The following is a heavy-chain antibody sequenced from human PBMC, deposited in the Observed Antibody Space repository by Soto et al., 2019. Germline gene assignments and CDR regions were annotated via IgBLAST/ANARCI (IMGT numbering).Heavy chain of an antibody. J-gene: IGHJ6*02. CDR1: GYTFTSYG. V-gene: IGHV1-18*01. Sequence: ASVKVSCKASGYTFTSYGISWVRQAPGQGLEWMGWISAYNGNTNYAQKLQGRVTITTDTSTSTAYMKLRILCSDDTVVDYCATVGYFENSSGCYYHYGMDFWGQGTTVTVAS. CDR3: ATVGYFENSSGCYYHYGMDF. D-gene: IGHD6-19*01. CDR2: ISAYNGNT.